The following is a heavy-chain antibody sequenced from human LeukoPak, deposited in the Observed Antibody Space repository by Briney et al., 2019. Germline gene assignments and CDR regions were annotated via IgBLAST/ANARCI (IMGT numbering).Heavy chain of an antibody. J-gene: IGHJ4*02. CDR3: ARGRVYYYGSGSYPPAGMLDY. V-gene: IGHV4-34*01. CDR2: INHSGST. Sequence: PSETLSLTCAAYGGSFSGYYWSWIRQPPGKGLEWIGEINHSGSTNYNPSLKSRVTISVDTSKNQFSLKLSSVTAADTAVYYCARGRVYYYGSGSYPPAGMLDYWGQGSLVTVSS. D-gene: IGHD3-10*01. CDR1: GGSFSGYY.